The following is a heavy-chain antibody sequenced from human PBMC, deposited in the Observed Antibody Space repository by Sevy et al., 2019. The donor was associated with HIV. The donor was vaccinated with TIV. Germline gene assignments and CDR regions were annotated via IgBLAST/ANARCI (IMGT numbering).Heavy chain of an antibody. CDR3: AKDRSGSWSVDY. J-gene: IGHJ4*02. Sequence: GESLKISCAGSGFTFYNYGIHWVRQVPGKGLEWVTMISYDGKNENYADSVKGRFTISRDNSKNTVYLQMNSLRPDDTAIYYCAKDRSGSWSVDYWGQGTLVTVSS. D-gene: IGHD6-13*01. CDR1: GFTFYNYG. V-gene: IGHV3-30*18. CDR2: ISYDGKNE.